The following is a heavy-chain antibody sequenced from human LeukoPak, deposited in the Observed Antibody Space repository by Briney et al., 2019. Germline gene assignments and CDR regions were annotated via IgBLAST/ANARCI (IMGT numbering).Heavy chain of an antibody. J-gene: IGHJ4*02. CDR3: ARVLYSWNDVVDY. D-gene: IGHD1-20*01. CDR2: ISSDGDTT. Sequence: GGSLRLSCAASGFTFSSYWMHWVRQAPGKGPVWVSRISSDGDTTNYADSVKGRFTISRDNAKNTLYLQMNSLRAEDTAVYYCARVLYSWNDVVDYWGQGTLVTVSS. V-gene: IGHV3-74*01. CDR1: GFTFSSYW.